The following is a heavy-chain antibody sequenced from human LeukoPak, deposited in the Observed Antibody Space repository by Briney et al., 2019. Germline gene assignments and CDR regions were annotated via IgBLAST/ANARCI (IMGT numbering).Heavy chain of an antibody. Sequence: GGSLRLSCAASGFTFSSYEMNWVRQAPGKGLEWVSYINNVGSLIYYADSVKGRFTISRDNAKNSLYLQMNSLRAEDTAIYYCAREGVDSPMLDYWGQGTLVTVSS. CDR1: GFTFSSYE. CDR3: AREGVDSPMLDY. D-gene: IGHD5-18*01. CDR2: INNVGSLI. J-gene: IGHJ4*02. V-gene: IGHV3-48*03.